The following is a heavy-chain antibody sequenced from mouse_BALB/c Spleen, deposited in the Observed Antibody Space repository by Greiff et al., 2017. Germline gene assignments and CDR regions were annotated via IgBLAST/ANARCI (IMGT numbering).Heavy chain of an antibody. Sequence: QVQLQQSGAELVRPGTSVKISCKASGYTFTNYWLGWVKQRPGHGLEWIGDIYPGGGYTNYNEKFKGEATLTADTSSSTAYMQLSSLTSEDSAVYFCARWGTAKDYAMDYWGQGTSVTVSS. D-gene: IGHD1-2*01. J-gene: IGHJ4*01. CDR1: GYTFTNYW. CDR2: IYPGGGYT. V-gene: IGHV1-63*02. CDR3: ARWGTAKDYAMDY.